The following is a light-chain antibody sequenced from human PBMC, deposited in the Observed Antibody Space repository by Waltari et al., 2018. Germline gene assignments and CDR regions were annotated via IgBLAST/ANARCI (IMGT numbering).Light chain of an antibody. V-gene: IGKV1-39*01. Sequence: DIQMTQSQPSLSASIGDRVTITCPARQTINTHLNWYQQKEGKAPQLLIFGASSLRSVVPSRFSGTGSGTEFTLTISGLQPEDFATYYCQQAYNVPPITFGQGTRLDLK. CDR1: QTINTH. J-gene: IGKJ5*01. CDR2: GAS. CDR3: QQAYNVPPIT.